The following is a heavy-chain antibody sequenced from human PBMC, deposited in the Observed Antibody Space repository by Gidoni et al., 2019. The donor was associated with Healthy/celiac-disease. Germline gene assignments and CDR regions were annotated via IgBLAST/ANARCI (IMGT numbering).Heavy chain of an antibody. J-gene: IGHJ5*02. Sequence: QVQLQESGPGLVKPSGTLSLTCAVSGGSISSSNWWSWVRQPPGKGLEWIGEIYHSGSTNYNPSLKSRVTISVDKSKNQFSLKLSSVTAADTAVYYCAREGLLWFGELPSGWFDPWGQGTLVTVSS. CDR2: IYHSGST. V-gene: IGHV4-4*02. CDR1: GGSISSSNW. CDR3: AREGLLWFGELPSGWFDP. D-gene: IGHD3-10*01.